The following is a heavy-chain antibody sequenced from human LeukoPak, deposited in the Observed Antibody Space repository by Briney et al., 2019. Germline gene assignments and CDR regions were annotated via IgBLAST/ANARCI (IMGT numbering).Heavy chain of an antibody. V-gene: IGHV3-23*01. Sequence: GGSLRLSCAASGCTFSSYAMSWVRQPPGKGLEWVSAISGSGGTTYSADSVKGRFTISRDNSKNTLYLQMNSLRAQDTAVYYCAKGDGYSYGFCKDYWGQGTLVTVSS. CDR1: GCTFSSYA. CDR3: AKGDGYSYGFCKDY. D-gene: IGHD5-18*01. J-gene: IGHJ4*02. CDR2: ISGSGGTT.